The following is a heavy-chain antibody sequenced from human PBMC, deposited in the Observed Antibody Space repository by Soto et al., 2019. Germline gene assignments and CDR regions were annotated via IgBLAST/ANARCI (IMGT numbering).Heavy chain of an antibody. CDR3: ARDGEAHYGLDV. J-gene: IGHJ6*02. Sequence: GGSLRLSCAASGFPFSDHAMHWVRQTPGKGLEWVSAITGRGDSTYYADSLKGRFTVSRDNAKNSVYLHMSSLRAEDTAVYYCARDGEAHYGLDVWGQGTTVTVSS. CDR2: ITGRGDST. V-gene: IGHV3-23*01. CDR1: GFPFSDHA. D-gene: IGHD3-10*01.